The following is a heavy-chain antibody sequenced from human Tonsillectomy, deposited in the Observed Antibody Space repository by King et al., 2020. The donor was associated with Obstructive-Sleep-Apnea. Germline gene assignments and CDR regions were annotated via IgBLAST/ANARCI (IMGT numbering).Heavy chain of an antibody. Sequence: VQLVESGGGLVQPGRSLRLSCAASGFTFDDYAMYWVRQAPGKGLEWVSGISWNSGSIGYADSVKGRFTISRDNARNSLYLQMNSLRTEDTALHYCVKAFSNGSPGWGQGTMVTVSS. V-gene: IGHV3-9*01. CDR1: GFTFDDYA. D-gene: IGHD3-22*01. CDR3: VKAFSNGSPG. CDR2: ISWNSGSI. J-gene: IGHJ3*01.